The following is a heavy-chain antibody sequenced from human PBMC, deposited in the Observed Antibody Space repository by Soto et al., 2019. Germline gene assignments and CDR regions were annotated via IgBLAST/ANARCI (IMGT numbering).Heavy chain of an antibody. CDR2: IKSKTDGGTT. J-gene: IGHJ6*02. D-gene: IGHD6-19*01. CDR3: TTSIAVAGTHNYYYYDGMDV. CDR1: SVSNAW. Sequence: SVSNAWMNWVRPAPGKGLVWVGRIKSKTDGGTTDYAAPVKGRFTISRDDSKNTLYLQMNSLKTEDTAVYYCTTSIAVAGTHNYYYYDGMDVWGQGTTVTVSS. V-gene: IGHV3-15*07.